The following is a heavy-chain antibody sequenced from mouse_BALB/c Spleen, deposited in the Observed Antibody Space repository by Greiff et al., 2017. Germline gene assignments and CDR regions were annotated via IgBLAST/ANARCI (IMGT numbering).Heavy chain of an antibody. J-gene: IGHJ4*01. CDR1: GFTFSSYT. D-gene: IGHD1-2*01. CDR2: ISSGGSYT. Sequence: EVKVVESGGGLVKPGGSLKLSCAASGFTFSSYTMSWVRQTPEKRLEWVATISSGGSYTYYPDSVKGRFTISRDNAKNTLYLQMSSLKSEDTAMYYCTRALLRLRYGNAMDYWGQGTSVTVSS. CDR3: TRALLRLRYGNAMDY. V-gene: IGHV5-6-4*01.